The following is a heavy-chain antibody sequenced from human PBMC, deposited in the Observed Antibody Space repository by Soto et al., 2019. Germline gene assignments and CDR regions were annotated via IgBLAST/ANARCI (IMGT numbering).Heavy chain of an antibody. CDR1: GGTFSSYA. D-gene: IGHD3-22*01. CDR2: IIPIFGTA. V-gene: IGHV1-69*13. J-gene: IGHJ4*02. Sequence: ASVKVSCKASGGTFSSYAISWVRQAPGQGLEWMGGIIPIFGTANYAQKFQGRVTITADESTSTAYMELSSLRSEDTAVYYCARFSHYYDSSGYYYLWGQGTLVTVSS. CDR3: ARFSHYYDSSGYYYL.